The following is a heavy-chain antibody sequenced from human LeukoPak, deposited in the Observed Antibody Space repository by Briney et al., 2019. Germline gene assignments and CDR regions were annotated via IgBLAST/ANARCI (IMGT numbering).Heavy chain of an antibody. V-gene: IGHV3-66*01. Sequence: PGGSLRLSCAASGLTVTYNYMVWVRQAPGKGQEWITVIYVGGGTKYAASVKGRFTISIDGSKNTLSLQMNILRTEDTAVYYCTRGIPAAAGEHLDHWGPGTLVTVSS. CDR3: TRGIPAAAGEHLDH. D-gene: IGHD6-13*01. CDR1: GLTVTYNY. J-gene: IGHJ4*02. CDR2: IYVGGGT.